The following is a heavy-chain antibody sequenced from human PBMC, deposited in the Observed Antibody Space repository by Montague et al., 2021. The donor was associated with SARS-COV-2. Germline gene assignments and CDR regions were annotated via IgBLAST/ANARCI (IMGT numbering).Heavy chain of an antibody. Sequence: SETLSLTCSVSGVSISSGSYYWSWVRQPPGKGLEWIGYVYHTGSTNYNPSLKSRVTLSIDTSKNQSSLNLTSVTAADTAVYYCVREKYYFDDSGSKWGQGTLVTV. CDR3: VREKYYFDDSGSK. D-gene: IGHD3-22*01. CDR2: VYHTGST. CDR1: GVSISSGSYY. J-gene: IGHJ4*02. V-gene: IGHV4-61*01.